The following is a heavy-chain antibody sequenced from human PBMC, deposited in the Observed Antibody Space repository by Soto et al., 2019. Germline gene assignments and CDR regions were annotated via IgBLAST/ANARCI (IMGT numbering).Heavy chain of an antibody. CDR1: GGSIRSYY. Sequence: PSETLSLTCTLCGGSIRSYYWVWVRQPPGKGLEWIGYIYYSGSTNYNPSLKSRVTISVDTSKNQFSLKLSSVTAADTAVYYCARARDTAMVALFDYWGQGTLVTVSS. D-gene: IGHD5-18*01. CDR3: ARARDTAMVALFDY. V-gene: IGHV4-59*01. J-gene: IGHJ4*02. CDR2: IYYSGST.